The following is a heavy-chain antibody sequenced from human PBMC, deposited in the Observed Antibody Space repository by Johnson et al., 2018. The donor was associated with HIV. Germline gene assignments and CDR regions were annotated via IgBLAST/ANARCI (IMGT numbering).Heavy chain of an antibody. V-gene: IGHV3-20*04. J-gene: IGHJ3*02. CDR1: GFTFDDYG. D-gene: IGHD3-10*01. CDR2: INWNGGST. Sequence: VQLVESGGGVVRPGGSLRLSCAASGFTFDDYGMSWVRQAPGKGLEWVSGINWNGGSTGYADSVKGRFPISRDNSKNTLYLQMNSLRAEDTAVYSCARDLRFNRTVQGLIIISGAFDMWGQGTMVTVSS. CDR3: ARDLRFNRTVQGLIIISGAFDM.